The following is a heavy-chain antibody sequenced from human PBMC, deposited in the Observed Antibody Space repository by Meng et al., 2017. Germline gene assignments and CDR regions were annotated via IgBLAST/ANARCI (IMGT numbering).Heavy chain of an antibody. D-gene: IGHD5-18*01. Sequence: VQFGARVNKPWSPVKVSCKASGSTFSSYANSWVRQAPGQGLEWMGGIIPIFGTANYAQKFQGRVTITADESTSTAYMELSSLRSEDTAVYYCARGGYSYGLWFDPWGQGTLVTVSS. V-gene: IGHV1-69*01. CDR3: ARGGYSYGLWFDP. CDR1: GSTFSSYA. J-gene: IGHJ5*02. CDR2: IIPIFGTA.